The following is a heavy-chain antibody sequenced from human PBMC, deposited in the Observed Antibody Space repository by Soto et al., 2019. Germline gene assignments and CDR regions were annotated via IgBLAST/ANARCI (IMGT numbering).Heavy chain of an antibody. Sequence: GGSLRLSCAASGFTFSNAWMSWVRQAPGKGLEWVGRIKSKTDGGTTDYAAPVKGRFTISRDDSKNTLYLQMNSLKTEDTAVYYCTAHLGELSSLDYWGQGTLVTVSS. CDR1: GFTFSNAW. CDR2: IKSKTDGGTT. CDR3: TAHLGELSSLDY. J-gene: IGHJ4*02. D-gene: IGHD3-16*02. V-gene: IGHV3-15*01.